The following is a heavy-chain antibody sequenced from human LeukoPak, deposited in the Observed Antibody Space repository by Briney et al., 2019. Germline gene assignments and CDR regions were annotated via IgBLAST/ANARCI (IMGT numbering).Heavy chain of an antibody. CDR1: GGSFSPYF. CDR2: INHSGST. Sequence: SETLSLTCAVYGGSFSPYFWSWIRQPPGKGLEWIGEINHSGSTNYNPSLKSRVTISVDTSKNQFSLKLSSVTAADTAVYYCARGGFYYGGDRYVDYWGQGTLVAVSS. V-gene: IGHV4-34*01. CDR3: ARGGFYYGGDRYVDY. J-gene: IGHJ4*02. D-gene: IGHD2-21*02.